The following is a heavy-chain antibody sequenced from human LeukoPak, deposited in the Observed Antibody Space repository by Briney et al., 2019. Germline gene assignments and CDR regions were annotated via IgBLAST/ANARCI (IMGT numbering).Heavy chain of an antibody. CDR2: IYHTGGT. Sequence: PSETLSLTCIVSGASISTYYWSWFRQPPGKGPEWIGNIYHTGGTNYNPSLKRRVTISVDTSKNQFSLRLTSVTAADTAIYYCAKSAGSKNAFDIWGQGTMVTVSS. J-gene: IGHJ3*02. CDR3: AKSAGSKNAFDI. CDR1: GASISTYY. V-gene: IGHV4-59*01.